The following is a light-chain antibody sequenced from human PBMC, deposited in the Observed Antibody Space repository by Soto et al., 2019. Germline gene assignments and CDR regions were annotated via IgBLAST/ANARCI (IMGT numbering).Light chain of an antibody. CDR1: SSDVGGYNY. J-gene: IGLJ2*01. V-gene: IGLV2-8*01. CDR2: EVY. CDR3: SSYAASDSFVV. Sequence: QSALTQPPSASGSPGQSVTISCTGTSSDVGGYNYVSWYQHHPDKAPKLIIYEVYKRPSGVPDRFSGSNSGNTASLTVSGLQAEDEAEYYCSSYAASDSFVVFGGGTKLTVL.